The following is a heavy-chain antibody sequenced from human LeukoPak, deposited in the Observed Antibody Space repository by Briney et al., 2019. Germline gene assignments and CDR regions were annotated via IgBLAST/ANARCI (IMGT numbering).Heavy chain of an antibody. V-gene: IGHV1-46*01. CDR3: ARGDDYGDYWGLY. CDR1: GYTFTSYY. J-gene: IGHJ4*02. D-gene: IGHD4-17*01. CDR2: INPSGGST. Sequence: ASVKVSCKASGYTFTSYYMHWVRQAPGQGLEWMGIINPSGGSTSYAQKFQGRVTMTRDTSTSTAYMELRSLISDDAAVYYCARGDDYGDYWGLYWGQGTLVTVSS.